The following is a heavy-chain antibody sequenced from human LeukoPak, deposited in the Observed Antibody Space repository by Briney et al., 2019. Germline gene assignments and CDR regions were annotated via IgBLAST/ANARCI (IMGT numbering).Heavy chain of an antibody. CDR1: GGTFSSYA. CDR2: IIPIFGTA. J-gene: IGHJ4*02. D-gene: IGHD4-17*01. CDR3: ARAPATNDYGDYPFDY. Sequence: SVKVSCKASGGTFSSYAISWVRQAPGQGLEWMGGIIPIFGTANYAQKFQGRVTITADESTSTAYMELSSLRSEDTAVYYCARAPATNDYGDYPFDYWGQGTLVTASS. V-gene: IGHV1-69*01.